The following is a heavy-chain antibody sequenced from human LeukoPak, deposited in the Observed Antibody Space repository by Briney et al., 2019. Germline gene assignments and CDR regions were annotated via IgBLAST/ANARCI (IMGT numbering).Heavy chain of an antibody. Sequence: ASVKVSCKASGYTFTGYYMHWVRQAPGQGLEWMGWINPNSGGTNYAQKFQGRVTMTRDTSISTAHMELSRLRSDDTAVYYCARRDIAVAGTIDYWGQGTLVTVSS. CDR3: ARRDIAVAGTIDY. V-gene: IGHV1-2*02. CDR2: INPNSGGT. J-gene: IGHJ4*02. CDR1: GYTFTGYY. D-gene: IGHD6-19*01.